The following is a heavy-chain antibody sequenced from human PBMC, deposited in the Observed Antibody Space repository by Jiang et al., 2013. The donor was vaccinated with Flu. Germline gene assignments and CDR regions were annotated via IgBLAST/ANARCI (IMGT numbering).Heavy chain of an antibody. D-gene: IGHD6-19*01. J-gene: IGHJ4*02. Sequence: GLVKPSETLSLTCSVSDDSISSSSYYWGWIRQPPGKGLEWLGNIYYNGNTYYNPSLKGRVTISTDTSKNQFSLKVTSVTAADTAVYYCARGVFSASPTYWGQGTLVT. CDR3: ARGVFSASPTY. V-gene: IGHV4-39*01. CDR2: IYYNGNT. CDR1: DDSISSSSYY.